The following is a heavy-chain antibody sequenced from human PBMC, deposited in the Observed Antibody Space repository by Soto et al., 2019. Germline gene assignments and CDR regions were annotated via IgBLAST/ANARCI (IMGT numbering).Heavy chain of an antibody. CDR2: ISYDGSNK. J-gene: IGHJ1*01. Sequence: QAQLVESGGGVVQPGRSLRLSCAASGFTFSRYAMHWVRQAPGKGLEWVAVISYDGSNKYYADSVKGRFTISRDNSKNTLYLQMNSLRAEDTAVYYCARDFATVVTREYFQHWGQGTLVTVSS. V-gene: IGHV3-30-3*01. CDR3: ARDFATVVTREYFQH. CDR1: GFTFSRYA. D-gene: IGHD4-17*01.